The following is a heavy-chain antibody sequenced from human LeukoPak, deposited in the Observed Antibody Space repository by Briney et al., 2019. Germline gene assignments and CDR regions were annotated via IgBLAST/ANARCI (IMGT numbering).Heavy chain of an antibody. J-gene: IGHJ4*02. V-gene: IGHV5-51*01. CDR1: GYTFTNYW. CDR2: IYPGDSDT. D-gene: IGHD1-7*01. Sequence: GESLKISCKASGYTFTNYWIGWVRQLPGKGLEWMGIIYPGDSDTRYSPSFQGQVTISADKSISTAYLQWSSLKAPDTAMYYCARPVCGLELDYWGQGTLVTVSS. CDR3: ARPVCGLELDY.